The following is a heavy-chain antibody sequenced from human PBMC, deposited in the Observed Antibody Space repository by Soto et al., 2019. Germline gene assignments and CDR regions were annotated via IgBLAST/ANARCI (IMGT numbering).Heavy chain of an antibody. CDR2: TSYDGSNK. CDR1: GFTFSSYA. CDR3: ARGYDYGDLGIDY. V-gene: IGHV3-30-3*01. D-gene: IGHD4-17*01. J-gene: IGHJ4*02. Sequence: QVQLVESGGGVVQPGRSLRLSCAASGFTFSSYAMHWVRQAPGKGLEWVAVTSYDGSNKNYADSVKGRFTISRDNSKNTLSLQMNRLRAEETAVYYFARGYDYGDLGIDYWGQGTLVTVSS.